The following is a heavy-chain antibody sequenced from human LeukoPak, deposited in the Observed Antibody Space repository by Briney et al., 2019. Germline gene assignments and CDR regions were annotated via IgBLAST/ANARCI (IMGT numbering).Heavy chain of an antibody. V-gene: IGHV3-21*01. CDR2: ISSSSSYI. D-gene: IGHD3-16*02. J-gene: IGHJ4*02. Sequence: GGSLRLSCAASGFTFSSYSMNWVRQAPGKGLEWVSSISSSSSYIYYADSVKGRFTISRDNAKNSLYLQMNSLRAEDTAVYYSARGFPGGVIVIGDYYFDYWGQGTLVTVSS. CDR1: GFTFSSYS. CDR3: ARGFPGGVIVIGDYYFDY.